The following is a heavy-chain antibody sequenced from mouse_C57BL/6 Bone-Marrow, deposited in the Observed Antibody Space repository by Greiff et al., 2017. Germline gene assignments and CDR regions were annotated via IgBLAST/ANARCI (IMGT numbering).Heavy chain of an antibody. CDR2: IDPEDGET. J-gene: IGHJ3*01. D-gene: IGHD2-5*01. CDR3: ARCYYSNPAWFAY. Sequence: DVKLVESGAELVKPGASVKLSCTASGFNIKDYYMHWVKQRTEQGLEWIGRIDPEDGETKYAPKFQGKATITADTSSNTAYLQLSSLTSEDTAVYYCARCYYSNPAWFAYWGQGTLVTVSA. CDR1: GFNIKDYY. V-gene: IGHV14-2*01.